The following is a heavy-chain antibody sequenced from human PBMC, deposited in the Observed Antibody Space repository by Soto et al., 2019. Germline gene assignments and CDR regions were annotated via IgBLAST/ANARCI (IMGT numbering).Heavy chain of an antibody. CDR1: GYTFTSYD. CDR2: MNPNSGNT. Sequence: GASVKVSCKASGYTFTSYDINWVRQATGQGLEWMGWMNPNSGNTGYAQKFQGRVTMTRNTSISTAYMELSSLRSEDTAVYYCVFVFRQVTFTDYWGQGTLVTVSS. J-gene: IGHJ4*02. D-gene: IGHD3-16*01. V-gene: IGHV1-8*01. CDR3: VFVFRQVTFTDY.